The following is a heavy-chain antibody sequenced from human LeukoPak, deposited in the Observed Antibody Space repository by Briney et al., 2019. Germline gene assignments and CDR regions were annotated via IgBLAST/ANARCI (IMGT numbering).Heavy chain of an antibody. V-gene: IGHV1-69*04. CDR1: GGTFSIYA. CDR2: IIPILGIA. Sequence: GASVNVSRKASGGTFSIYAISWVRQAPGQGLEWVGRIIPILGIANYAQKFQGRVTITADKSTSTAYMELSSLRSEDTAVDYCARDGRGGYYDYWGQGTLVTVSS. J-gene: IGHJ4*02. D-gene: IGHD3-22*01. CDR3: ARDGRGGYYDY.